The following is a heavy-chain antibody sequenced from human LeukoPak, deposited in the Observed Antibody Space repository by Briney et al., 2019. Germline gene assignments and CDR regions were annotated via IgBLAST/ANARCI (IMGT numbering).Heavy chain of an antibody. J-gene: IGHJ4*02. V-gene: IGHV1-46*01. CDR2: INPSGGST. CDR1: GYTFTSYY. Sequence: ASVKVSCKASGYTFTSYYMHWVRQAPGQGLEWMGIINPSGGSTSYAQKFQGRVTMTRDMSTSTAYMELSSLRSEDTAVYYCARGRGHYVWGSYRYTLNLDYWGQGTLVTVSS. CDR3: ARGRGHYVWGSYRYTLNLDY. D-gene: IGHD3-16*02.